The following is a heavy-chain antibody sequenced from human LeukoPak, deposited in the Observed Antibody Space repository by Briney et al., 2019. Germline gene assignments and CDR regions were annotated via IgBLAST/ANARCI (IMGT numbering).Heavy chain of an antibody. CDR1: GFTVSSNY. V-gene: IGHV3-11*04. CDR3: ARDRSSSWYGPQAFWFDP. J-gene: IGHJ5*02. CDR2: ISSSGSTI. D-gene: IGHD6-13*01. Sequence: PGGSLRLSCAASGFTVSSNYMSWVRQAPGKGLEWVSYISSSGSTIYYADSVKGRFTISRDNAKNSLYLQMNSLRAEDTAVYYCARDRSSSWYGPQAFWFDPWGQGTLVTVSS.